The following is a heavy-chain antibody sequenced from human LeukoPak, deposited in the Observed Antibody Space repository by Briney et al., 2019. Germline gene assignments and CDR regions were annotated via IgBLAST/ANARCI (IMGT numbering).Heavy chain of an antibody. J-gene: IGHJ4*02. CDR2: INPSGGST. V-gene: IGHV1-46*01. Sequence: GASVKVSCKASGYTFTGYYMHWVRQAPGQGLEWMGIINPSGGSTSYAQKFQGRVTMTRDMSTSTVYMELSSLRSEDTAVYYCARDGGYEMGATLFDYWGQGTLVTVSS. CDR3: ARDGGYEMGATLFDY. D-gene: IGHD1-26*01. CDR1: GYTFTGYY.